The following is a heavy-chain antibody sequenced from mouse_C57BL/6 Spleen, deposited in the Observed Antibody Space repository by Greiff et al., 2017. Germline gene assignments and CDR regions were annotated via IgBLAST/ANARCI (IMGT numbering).Heavy chain of an antibody. D-gene: IGHD1-1*01. V-gene: IGHV1-22*01. CDR1: GYTFTDYN. J-gene: IGHJ3*01. CDR3: ARTIYYYGSSYDWFAY. CDR2: INPNNGGT. Sequence: EVQLQQSGPELVKPGASVKMSCKASGYTFTDYNMHWVKQSHGKSLEWIGYINPNNGGTSYNQKFKGKATLTVNKSSSTAYMELRSLTSEDSAVYYCARTIYYYGSSYDWFAYWGQGTLVTVSA.